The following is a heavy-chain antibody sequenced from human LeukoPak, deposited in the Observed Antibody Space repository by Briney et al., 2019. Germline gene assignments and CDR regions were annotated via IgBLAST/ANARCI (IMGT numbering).Heavy chain of an antibody. CDR2: IYTSGST. Sequence: PSETLSLTCTVSRGSISSYYWSWIRQPPGKGLEWIGYIYTSGSTNYNPSLKSRVTMSIDTSKNQFSLKLSSVTAADTAVYYCARDEGLDYWGQGTLVTVSS. J-gene: IGHJ4*02. CDR1: RGSISSYY. V-gene: IGHV4-4*08. CDR3: ARDEGLDY.